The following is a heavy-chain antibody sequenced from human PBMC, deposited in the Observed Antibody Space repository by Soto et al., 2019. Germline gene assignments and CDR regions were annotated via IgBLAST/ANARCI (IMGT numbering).Heavy chain of an antibody. CDR2: IVVGSGNT. CDR1: GFTFTSSA. CDR3: AADPGMYSSSWYRYYYGMDV. D-gene: IGHD6-13*01. Sequence: SVKVSCKASGFTFTSSAVQWVRQARGQRLEWIGWIVVGSGNTNYAQKFQERVTITRDMSTSTAYMELSSLRSEDTAVYYCAADPGMYSSSWYRYYYGMDVWGQGTTVTVSS. J-gene: IGHJ6*02. V-gene: IGHV1-58*01.